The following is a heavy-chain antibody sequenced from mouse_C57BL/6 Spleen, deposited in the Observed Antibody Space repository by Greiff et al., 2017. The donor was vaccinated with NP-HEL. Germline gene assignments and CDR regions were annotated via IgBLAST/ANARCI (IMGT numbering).Heavy chain of an antibody. CDR1: GYTFTDYY. CDR2: INPNNGGT. J-gene: IGHJ4*01. D-gene: IGHD2-3*01. V-gene: IGHV1-26*01. Sequence: EVQLQQSGPELVKPGASVKISCKASGYTFTDYYMNWVKQSHGKSLEWIGDINPNNGGTSYNQKFKGKATLTVDKSSSTAYMELRSLTSEDSAVYYGARWWLLRYYAMDYWGQGTSVTVSS. CDR3: ARWWLLRYYAMDY.